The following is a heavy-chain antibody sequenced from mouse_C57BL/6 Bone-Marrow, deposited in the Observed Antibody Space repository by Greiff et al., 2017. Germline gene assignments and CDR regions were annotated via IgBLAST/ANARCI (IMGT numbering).Heavy chain of an antibody. CDR3: ARPLGSSGYVWFAY. J-gene: IGHJ3*01. V-gene: IGHV1-50*01. CDR1: GYTFTSYW. CDR2: IDPSDSYT. D-gene: IGHD3-2*02. Sequence: QVQLQQPGAELVKPGASVKLSCKASGYTFTSYWMQWVKQRPGQGLEWIGEIDPSDSYTNYNQKFKGKATLTVDTSSSTAYMQLSSLTSEDSAVYYCARPLGSSGYVWFAYWGQGTLVTVSA.